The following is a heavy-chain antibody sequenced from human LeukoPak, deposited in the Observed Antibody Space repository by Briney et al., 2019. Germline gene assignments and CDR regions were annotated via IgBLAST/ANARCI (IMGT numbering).Heavy chain of an antibody. CDR3: ARRYGSGSYGHVYYMDV. D-gene: IGHD3-10*01. CDR1: GYTFTSYG. Sequence: ASVKVSCKASGYTFTSYGINWVRQATGQGLEWMGWMNPNSGNTGYAQKFQGRVTMTRNTSISTAYMELSSLRSEDTAVYYCARRYGSGSYGHVYYMDVWGKGTTVTVSS. J-gene: IGHJ6*03. V-gene: IGHV1-8*01. CDR2: MNPNSGNT.